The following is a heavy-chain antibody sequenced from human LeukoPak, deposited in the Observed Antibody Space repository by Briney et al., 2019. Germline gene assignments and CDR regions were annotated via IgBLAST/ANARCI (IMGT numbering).Heavy chain of an antibody. CDR1: GFTSSSYG. Sequence: GGSLRLSCAASGFTSSSYGMHWVRQAPGKGLEWVAFIRYDGSNKYYADSVKGRFTISRDNSKNTLYLQMNSLRAEDTAVYYCASTVVTPFSDWGQGTLVTVSS. CDR2: IRYDGSNK. J-gene: IGHJ4*02. D-gene: IGHD4-23*01. CDR3: ASTVVTPFSD. V-gene: IGHV3-30*02.